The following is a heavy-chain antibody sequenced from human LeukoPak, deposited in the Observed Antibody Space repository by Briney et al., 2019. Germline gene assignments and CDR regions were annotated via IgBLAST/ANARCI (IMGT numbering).Heavy chain of an antibody. V-gene: IGHV3-23*01. J-gene: IGHJ4*02. D-gene: IGHD3-16*01. CDR2: ISGSGGST. Sequence: PGGSLRLSCAASGFTFSSYAMSWVRQAPGKGLEWVSAISGSGGSTYYADSVKGRFTISRDNSKNTLYLQMNSLRAEDTAVYHCAKDVAGSDYVWGSSFDYWGQGTLVTVSS. CDR3: AKDVAGSDYVWGSSFDY. CDR1: GFTFSSYA.